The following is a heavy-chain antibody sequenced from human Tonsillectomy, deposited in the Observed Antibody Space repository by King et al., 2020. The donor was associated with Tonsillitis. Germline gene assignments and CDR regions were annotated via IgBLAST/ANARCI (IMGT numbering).Heavy chain of an antibody. D-gene: IGHD2-2*03. CDR2: ISGSGGSS. Sequence: VQLVESGGGLVQPGGSLRLSCAASGFIFSSYAMSWVRQAPEKGLEWVSTISGSGGSSYYADSVKGRFTISRDNSKNTLYLQMNSLRAEDTAVYYCAKGRDVDVASAGDFWGQGTLVTVSS. J-gene: IGHJ4*02. CDR1: GFIFSSYA. CDR3: AKGRDVDVASAGDF. V-gene: IGHV3-23*04.